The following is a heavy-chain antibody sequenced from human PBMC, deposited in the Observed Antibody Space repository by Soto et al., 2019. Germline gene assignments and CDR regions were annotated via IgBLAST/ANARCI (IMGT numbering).Heavy chain of an antibody. CDR2: IHPGGRT. CDR3: AREAEDDLGSGPGWFAP. J-gene: IGHJ5*02. CDR1: GFTVSNNY. V-gene: IGHV3-66*01. D-gene: IGHD3-3*01. Sequence: EVQLVESGGGLVQPGGSLRLSCAASGFTVSNNYMTWVRQAPGKGLEWVSVIHPGGRTYYADSVRGRFAISRDNSENTWYLQMNSRRAEDTAPYYCAREAEDDLGSGPGWFAPWDQGTLVIVSA.